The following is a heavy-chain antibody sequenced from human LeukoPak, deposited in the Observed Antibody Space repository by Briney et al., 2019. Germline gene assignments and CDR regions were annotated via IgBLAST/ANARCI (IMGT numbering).Heavy chain of an antibody. D-gene: IGHD1-20*01. V-gene: IGHV4-38-2*02. J-gene: IGHJ6*03. CDR1: GYSISSGYY. Sequence: SETLSLTCTVSGYSISSGYYWGWIRQPPGKGLEWIGSIYHSGSTYYNPSLKSRVTISVDTSKNQFSLKLSSVTAADTAVYYCARSITGTLGLYYYYMDVWGKGTMVTVSS. CDR2: IYHSGST. CDR3: ARSITGTLGLYYYYMDV.